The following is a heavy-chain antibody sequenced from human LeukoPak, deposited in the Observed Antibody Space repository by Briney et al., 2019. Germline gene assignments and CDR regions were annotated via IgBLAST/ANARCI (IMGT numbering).Heavy chain of an antibody. CDR2: IKEDGDHI. CDR1: GFSFSSLW. D-gene: IGHD6-19*01. V-gene: IGHV3-7*01. CDR3: VRGVGSGWFDY. Sequence: GGSLRLSCAVSGFSFSSLWMSWVRQAPGKGLEWVANIKEDGDHIYYADSVMGRFTLSRDNSQNSVYLQMNSLRGEDTAVYYCVRGVGSGWFDYW. J-gene: IGHJ4*01.